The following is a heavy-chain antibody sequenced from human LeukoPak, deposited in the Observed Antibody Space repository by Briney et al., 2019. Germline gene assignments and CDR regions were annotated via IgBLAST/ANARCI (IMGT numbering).Heavy chain of an antibody. CDR2: IQNDGTKQ. J-gene: IGHJ4*02. D-gene: IGHD2/OR15-2a*01. V-gene: IGHV3-30*02. CDR3: ARDTGNSSGGFDY. Sequence: GGSLRLSCAVSGFTLSSYWMSWVRQAPGKGLEWVAFIQNDGTKQWYADSVKGRFTISRDSSKSPLYLQVSSLRPEDTAVYTCARDTGNSSGGFDYWGLGTLVTVPS. CDR1: GFTLSSYW.